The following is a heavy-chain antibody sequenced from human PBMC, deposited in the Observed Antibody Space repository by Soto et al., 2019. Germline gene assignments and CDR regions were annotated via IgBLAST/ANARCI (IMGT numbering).Heavy chain of an antibody. Sequence: GGSLRLSCAGSGFTFGDSYMGWIRQAPGKGLEWLSYISPGSRYPAYADSVKGRFTISRDNAKRSLYLQMMSLTAEDTAIYYCVRGGGGGLFDPWGQGTMVTVSS. CDR1: GFTFGDSY. D-gene: IGHD2-15*01. J-gene: IGHJ5*02. CDR2: ISPGSRYP. CDR3: VRGGGGGLFDP. V-gene: IGHV3-11*06.